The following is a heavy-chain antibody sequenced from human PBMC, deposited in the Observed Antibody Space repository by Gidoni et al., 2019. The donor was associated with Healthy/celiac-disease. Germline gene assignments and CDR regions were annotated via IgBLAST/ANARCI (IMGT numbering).Heavy chain of an antibody. Sequence: QVPLVESGGGVVQPGRSLRLSCEDSGFTFSSYAMHWVRQAPGKGLEWVAVISYDGSNKYYADSVKGRFTISRDNSKNTLYLQMNSLRAEDTAVYYCARDKVGYSYGYEVAYWGQGTLVTVSS. CDR3: ARDKVGYSYGYEVAY. CDR2: ISYDGSNK. J-gene: IGHJ4*02. V-gene: IGHV3-30-3*01. D-gene: IGHD5-18*01. CDR1: GFTFSSYA.